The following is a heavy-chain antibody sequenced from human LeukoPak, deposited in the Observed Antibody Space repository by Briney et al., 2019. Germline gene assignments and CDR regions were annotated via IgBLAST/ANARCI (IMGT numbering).Heavy chain of an antibody. D-gene: IGHD3-10*01. Sequence: ASLKVSCKASGGTFSSYAISWVRQAPGQGLEWMGGIIPIFGTANYAQKFQGRVTITADESTSTAYMELSSLRSEDTAVYYCARVPQFDYYYYGMDVWGQGTTVTVSS. CDR1: GGTFSSYA. CDR2: IIPIFGTA. CDR3: ARVPQFDYYYYGMDV. J-gene: IGHJ6*02. V-gene: IGHV1-69*01.